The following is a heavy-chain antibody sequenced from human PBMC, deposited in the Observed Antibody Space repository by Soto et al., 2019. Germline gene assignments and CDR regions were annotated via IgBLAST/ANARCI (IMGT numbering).Heavy chain of an antibody. Sequence: SLTLRLTSGVAGGSISSVGCSWSWIQPPPGKGLEWIGYIYHSGSTYYNPSLKSRVTISVDRSKNQFSLKLSSVTAADTAVYYCARVDTMVRGVLAYWGQGTLVTV. J-gene: IGHJ4*02. CDR2: IYHSGST. V-gene: IGHV4-30-2*01. D-gene: IGHD3-10*01. CDR1: GGSISSVGCS. CDR3: ARVDTMVRGVLAY.